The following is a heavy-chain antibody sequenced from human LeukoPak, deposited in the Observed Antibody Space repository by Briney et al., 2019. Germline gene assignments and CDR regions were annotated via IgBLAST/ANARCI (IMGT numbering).Heavy chain of an antibody. CDR1: GFTFRNYA. D-gene: IGHD4-17*01. V-gene: IGHV3-23*01. CDR2: IRGSGGGT. Sequence: GGSLRLSCAASGFTFRNYAMTWVRQAPGKGLEWVASIRGSGGGTDYADSVKGRFTSSRDNSKNTLYLQMNSLRAEDTAVYYCGRDPNGDYVGAFDFRGQGTMVTVSS. CDR3: GRDPNGDYVGAFDF. J-gene: IGHJ3*01.